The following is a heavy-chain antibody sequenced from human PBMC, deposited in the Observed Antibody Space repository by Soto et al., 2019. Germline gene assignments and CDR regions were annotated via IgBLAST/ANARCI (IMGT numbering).Heavy chain of an antibody. Sequence: GGSLRLSCAASGFTFSSYEMNWVRQAPGKGLEWVSYIGSSGSTIYYADSVKGRFTISRDNAKNSLYLQMNSLRAEDTAVYYCARDGLYGDYTDYYYYGMDVWGQGTTVTVSS. J-gene: IGHJ6*02. CDR1: GFTFSSYE. CDR2: IGSSGSTI. CDR3: ARDGLYGDYTDYYYYGMDV. D-gene: IGHD4-17*01. V-gene: IGHV3-48*03.